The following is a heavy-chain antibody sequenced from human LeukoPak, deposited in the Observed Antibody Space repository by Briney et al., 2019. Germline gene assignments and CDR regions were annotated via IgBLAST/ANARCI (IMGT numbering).Heavy chain of an antibody. CDR3: AREYMWELPTQYYFDY. CDR2: IIPILGIT. D-gene: IGHD1-26*01. V-gene: IGHV1-69*04. Sequence: SVKVSCKASGGTFSSYTISWVRQAPGQGLEWMGRIIPILGITNYAQKFQGRVTITADKSTSTAYMELSSLRSEDTAVYYCAREYMWELPTQYYFDYWGQGTLVTVSS. CDR1: GGTFSSYT. J-gene: IGHJ4*02.